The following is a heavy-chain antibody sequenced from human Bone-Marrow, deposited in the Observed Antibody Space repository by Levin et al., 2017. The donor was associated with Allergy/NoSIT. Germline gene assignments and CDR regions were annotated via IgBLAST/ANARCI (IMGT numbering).Heavy chain of an antibody. CDR3: AKVPYAEEARPSYFDY. CDR1: GFTFDDYA. D-gene: IGHD2-2*01. V-gene: IGHV3-9*01. CDR2: ISWNSGAI. J-gene: IGHJ4*02. Sequence: GGSLRLSCVASGFTFDDYAMHWVRQAPGKGLEWLSRISWNSGAIEYADSVRGRFTISRDNAKNSLYLQMKSLRAEDTALYYCAKVPYAEEARPSYFDYWGQGTLVTVSS.